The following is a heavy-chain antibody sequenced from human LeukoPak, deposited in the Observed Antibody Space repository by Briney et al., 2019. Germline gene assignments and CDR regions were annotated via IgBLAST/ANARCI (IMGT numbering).Heavy chain of an antibody. CDR1: GFNFSSYA. D-gene: IGHD3-22*01. CDR2: INSSGGST. V-gene: IGHV3-23*01. J-gene: IGHJ4*02. CDR3: TKLEGRGMIVAMYYFDY. Sequence: PGGSLRLSCAASGFNFSSYAMSWVRQAPGEGLEWVSAINSSGGSTYYADSEKGRFTISRDNNKNTLYQQKNSMRADATAVYCSTKLEGRGMIVAMYYFDYWGRGSRVTVPS.